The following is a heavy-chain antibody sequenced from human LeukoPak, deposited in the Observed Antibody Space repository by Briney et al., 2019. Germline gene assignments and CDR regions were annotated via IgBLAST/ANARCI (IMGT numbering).Heavy chain of an antibody. J-gene: IGHJ4*02. CDR1: GFTFSNYG. V-gene: IGHV3-48*01. CDR3: ARDHGGSYSY. D-gene: IGHD1-26*01. CDR2: ISSLSGTR. Sequence: GGSLRLSCAASGFTFSNYGMHWVRQAPGKGLEWVSFISSLSGTRDYADSVRGRFTISRDNAKNSLYLHMDSLRSEDTAVYYCARDHGGSYSYWGQGTLVTVSS.